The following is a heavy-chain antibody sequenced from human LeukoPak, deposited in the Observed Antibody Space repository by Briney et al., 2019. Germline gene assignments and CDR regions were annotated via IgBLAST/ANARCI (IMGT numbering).Heavy chain of an antibody. CDR2: ISPGDLDT. V-gene: IGHV5-51*01. CDR3: ARHQGGMDV. J-gene: IGHJ6*02. Sequence: GESLKISCKASGYSFTTYWVAWVRQMPGKGLEWMGMISPGDLDTRYTPSFKGQVTISADKSISTAYLQWSSLKASDTATYYCARHQGGMDVWGQGTTVTVSS. CDR1: GYSFTTYW.